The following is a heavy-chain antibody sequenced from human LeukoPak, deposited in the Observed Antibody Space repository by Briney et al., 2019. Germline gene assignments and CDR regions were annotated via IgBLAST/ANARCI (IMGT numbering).Heavy chain of an antibody. CDR1: GFTLTSSA. Sequence: TSVKVSCKASGFTLTSSAVQWVRQARGQPLEWIGWIVVGSGNTNYAQKLQERVTITRDMSTSTDYMALSSLRSEDTAVYYCAAVVYGSGSYYGSFDYWGQGTLVTVSS. D-gene: IGHD3-10*01. J-gene: IGHJ4*02. CDR3: AAVVYGSGSYYGSFDY. CDR2: IVVGSGNT. V-gene: IGHV1-58*01.